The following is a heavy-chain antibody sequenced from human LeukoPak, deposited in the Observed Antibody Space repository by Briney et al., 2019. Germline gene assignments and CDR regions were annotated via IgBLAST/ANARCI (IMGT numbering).Heavy chain of an antibody. Sequence: ASVKVSCKASGGTFSSYAISWVRQAPGQGLEWMGRIIPILGIANYAQKFQGRVTITADKSTSTAYMELSSLRSEDTAVYYCASDSPSSSGSYLDYWGQETLVTVSS. V-gene: IGHV1-69*04. CDR2: IIPILGIA. CDR1: GGTFSSYA. D-gene: IGHD1-26*01. J-gene: IGHJ4*02. CDR3: ASDSPSSSGSYLDY.